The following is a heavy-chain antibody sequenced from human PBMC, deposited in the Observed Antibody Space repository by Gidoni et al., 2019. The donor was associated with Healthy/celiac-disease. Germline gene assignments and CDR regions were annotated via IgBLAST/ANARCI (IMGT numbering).Heavy chain of an antibody. V-gene: IGHV3-30*04. J-gene: IGHJ6*03. Sequence: QVQLVESGGGVVQPGRSLRLSCAASGFTFSSYAMHWVRQAPGKGLEWVAVISYDGSNKYYADSVKGRFTISRDNSKNTLYLQMNSLRAEDTAVYYCARRVLGDYYYYYMDVWGKGTTVTVSS. CDR1: GFTFSSYA. CDR2: ISYDGSNK. CDR3: ARRVLGDYYYYYMDV.